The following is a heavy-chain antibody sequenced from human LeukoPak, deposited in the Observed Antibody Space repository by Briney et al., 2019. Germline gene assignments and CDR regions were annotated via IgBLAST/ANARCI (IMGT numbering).Heavy chain of an antibody. V-gene: IGHV5-51*01. D-gene: IGHD3-10*01. CDR1: GYSFTSYW. Sequence: GESLKISFKGSGYSFTSYWIGWVRQMPGKGLEWMGIIYPGDSDTRYSPSFQGQVTISADKSISTAYLQWSSLKASDTAMYYCARTTMVRGVTRHFDYWGQGTLVTVSS. CDR2: IYPGDSDT. CDR3: ARTTMVRGVTRHFDY. J-gene: IGHJ4*02.